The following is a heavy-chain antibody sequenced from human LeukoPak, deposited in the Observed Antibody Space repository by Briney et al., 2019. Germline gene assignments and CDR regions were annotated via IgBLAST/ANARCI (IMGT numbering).Heavy chain of an antibody. D-gene: IGHD6-13*01. J-gene: IGHJ4*02. V-gene: IGHV1-2*02. CDR2: INPNSGGT. Sequence: EASVKVSCKASGYTFTGYYMHWVRQAPGQGLEWMGWINPNSGGTNYAQKFQGRVTMTRDTSISTAYMELSRLRSDDTAVYYCARDPGAAAGRDYWGQGTLVTVSS. CDR1: GYTFTGYY. CDR3: ARDPGAAAGRDY.